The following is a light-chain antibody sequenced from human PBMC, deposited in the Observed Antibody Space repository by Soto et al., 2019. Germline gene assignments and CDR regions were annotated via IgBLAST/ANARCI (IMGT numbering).Light chain of an antibody. CDR1: SSDVGGYNY. V-gene: IGLV2-14*01. CDR2: EVS. CDR3: SSYTSASTLV. Sequence: QSVLTQPASVSGSPGQSITISCTGTSSDVGGYNYVSWYQQHPGRAPKLMIYEVSNRPSGVSDRFSGSKSGNTASLTIYGLQAEDEGDYYCSSYTSASTLVFGTGTKVTVL. J-gene: IGLJ1*01.